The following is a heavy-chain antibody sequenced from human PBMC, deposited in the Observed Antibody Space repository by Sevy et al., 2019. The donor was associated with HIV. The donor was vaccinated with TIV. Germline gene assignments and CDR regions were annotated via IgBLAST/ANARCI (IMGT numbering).Heavy chain of an antibody. CDR2: IIPIFGTA. J-gene: IGHJ5*02. Sequence: ASVKVSCKASGGTFSSYAISWVRQAPGQGLEWMGGIIPIFGTANYADKFQGRVTITADESTSTAYMELSSLRSGDTAVYYCGRGSDIVVVPAAIGNWFDPWGQGTLVTVSS. CDR3: GRGSDIVVVPAAIGNWFDP. CDR1: GGTFSSYA. D-gene: IGHD2-2*02. V-gene: IGHV1-69*13.